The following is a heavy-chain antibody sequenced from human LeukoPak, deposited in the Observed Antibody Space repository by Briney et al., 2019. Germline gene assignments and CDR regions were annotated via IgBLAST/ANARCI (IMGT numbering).Heavy chain of an antibody. CDR3: AREVAGYCSGGSCSNWFDP. J-gene: IGHJ5*02. Sequence: GGSLRLSCAASGFTFSSYAMHWVRQTPGKGLEYVSAISSNGGSTYYANSVKGRFTISRDNSKNTLYLQMGSLRAEDMSVYYCAREVAGYCSGGSCSNWFDPWGQGTLVTVSS. V-gene: IGHV3-64*01. CDR2: ISSNGGST. D-gene: IGHD2-15*01. CDR1: GFTFSSYA.